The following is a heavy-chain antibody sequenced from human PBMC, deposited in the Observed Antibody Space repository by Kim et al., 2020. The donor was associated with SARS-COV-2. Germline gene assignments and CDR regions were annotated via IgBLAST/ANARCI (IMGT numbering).Heavy chain of an antibody. CDR1: GFTFNNYA. Sequence: GGSLRLSCAASGFTFNNYAMSWVRQAPGKGLEWVSGITGGGGSTRYADSVKGRFSISRDTSKNTLSMQMNSLRAEDTAVYYCAKSPGSGWLFDSWGQGSL. CDR2: ITGGGGST. V-gene: IGHV3-23*01. CDR3: AKSPGSGWLFDS. J-gene: IGHJ4*02. D-gene: IGHD6-19*01.